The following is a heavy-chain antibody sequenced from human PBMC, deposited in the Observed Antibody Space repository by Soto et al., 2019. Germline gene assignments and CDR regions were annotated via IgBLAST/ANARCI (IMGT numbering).Heavy chain of an antibody. CDR2: IGYDGSNK. CDR3: FQAEDGIRGCSTVSAFLLNRSSDL. Sequence: GKGLEWVAVIGYDGSNKYYADSVKGRFTISRDNSKNTLYLQMKSLRDEDTAVYFFFQAEDGIRGCSTVSAFLLNRSSDL. V-gene: IGHV3-33*01. J-gene: IGHJ2*01. D-gene: IGHD6-13*01.